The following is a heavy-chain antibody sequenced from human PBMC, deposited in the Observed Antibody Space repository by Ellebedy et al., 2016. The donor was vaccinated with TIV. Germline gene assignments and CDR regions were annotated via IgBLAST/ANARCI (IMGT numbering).Heavy chain of an antibody. J-gene: IGHJ4*02. CDR2: YNASGTT. Sequence: MPSETLSLPCAVYNGFFTHDFWSWVRQPPGQGREWIVEYNASGTTNNNPSLKNRVTISVDTPKSPFSLRLPSVTAADTAVYYCARAREQYLYGSGSYFTNWGQGEMVTVSS. CDR1: NGFFTHDF. V-gene: IGHV4-34*01. D-gene: IGHD3-10*01. CDR3: ARAREQYLYGSGSYFTN.